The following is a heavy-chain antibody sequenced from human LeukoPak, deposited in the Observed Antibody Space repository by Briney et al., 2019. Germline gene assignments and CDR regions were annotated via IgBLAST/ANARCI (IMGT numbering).Heavy chain of an antibody. V-gene: IGHV4-59*01. CDR3: ARAGRAYYDFWSGYSTTGYGMDV. CDR2: IYYSGST. J-gene: IGHJ6*02. CDR1: GGSISSYY. Sequence: SETLSLTCTVSGGSISSYYWSWIRRPPGKGLEWIGYIYYSGSTNYNPSLKSRVTISVDTSKNQFSLKLSSVTAADTAVYYCARAGRAYYDFWSGYSTTGYGMDVWGQGTTVTVSS. D-gene: IGHD3-3*01.